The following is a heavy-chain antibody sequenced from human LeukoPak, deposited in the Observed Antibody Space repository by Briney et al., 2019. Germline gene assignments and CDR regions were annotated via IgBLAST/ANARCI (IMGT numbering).Heavy chain of an antibody. J-gene: IGHJ4*02. V-gene: IGHV1-2*02. CDR1: GYTFTGYY. Sequence: ASVKVSCKASGYTFTGYYMHWVRQAPGQGLEWMGWINPNSGGTNYAQKFQGRVTMTRDTSITTAYMELSSLRSDDTAIYYCARSPIGLGFFDYWGQGTLVTVSS. CDR3: ARSPIGLGFFDY. CDR2: INPNSGGT. D-gene: IGHD1-26*01.